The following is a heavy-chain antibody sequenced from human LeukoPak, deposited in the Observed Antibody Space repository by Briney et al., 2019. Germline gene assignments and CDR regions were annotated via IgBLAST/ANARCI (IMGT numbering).Heavy chain of an antibody. CDR1: GFTFSSSW. Sequence: PGGSLRLSCVASGFTFSSSWMRWVRQAPGKGLEWVANIKQDGSEKSYVESVRGRFTISRDNAKNSLYLQLNSLRAEDTALYYCARDNPPDYWGQGTLVTVSS. CDR2: IKQDGSEK. J-gene: IGHJ4*02. V-gene: IGHV3-7*03. CDR3: ARDNPPDY.